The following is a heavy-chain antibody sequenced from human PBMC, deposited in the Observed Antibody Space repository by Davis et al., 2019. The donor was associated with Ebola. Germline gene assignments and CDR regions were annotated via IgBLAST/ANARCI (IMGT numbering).Heavy chain of an antibody. CDR1: GFTFSSYS. J-gene: IGHJ4*02. V-gene: IGHV3-21*01. CDR2: ISSSSSYI. D-gene: IGHD3-22*01. CDR3: ARGYYDSSGYYRRYYFDY. Sequence: GESLKISCAASGFTFSSYSMNWVRQAPGKGLEWVSSISSSSSYIYYADSVKGRFTISRDNAKNSLYLQMNSLRAEDTAVYYCARGYYDSSGYYRRYYFDYWGQGTLVTVSS.